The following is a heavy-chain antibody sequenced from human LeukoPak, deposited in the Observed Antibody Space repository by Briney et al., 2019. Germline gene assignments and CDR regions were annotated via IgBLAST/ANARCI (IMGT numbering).Heavy chain of an antibody. CDR2: IYYSGST. D-gene: IGHD6-13*01. Sequence: SETLSLTCTVSGGSMSSYYWSWIRHPPGKGLEWIGYIYYSGSTKYNPSLKSRVTISVDTSKNQFSLKLSSVTAADTAVYYCARRGYASSWSFDYWGQGTLVTVSS. CDR1: GGSMSSYY. V-gene: IGHV4-59*08. J-gene: IGHJ4*02. CDR3: ARRGYASSWSFDY.